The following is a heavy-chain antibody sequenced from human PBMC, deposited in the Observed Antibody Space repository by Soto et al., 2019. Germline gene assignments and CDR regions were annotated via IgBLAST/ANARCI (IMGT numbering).Heavy chain of an antibody. CDR3: AREYCSSTSCYGPYNWFDP. CDR1: GYTFTSYA. CDR2: IIPIFGTA. Sequence: VASVKVSCKASGYTFTSYAISWVRQAPGQGLEWMGGIIPIFGTANYAQKFQGRVTITADESTSTAYMELSSLRSEDTAVYYCAREYCSSTSCYGPYNWFDPWGQGTLVTVSS. J-gene: IGHJ5*02. V-gene: IGHV1-69*13. D-gene: IGHD2-2*01.